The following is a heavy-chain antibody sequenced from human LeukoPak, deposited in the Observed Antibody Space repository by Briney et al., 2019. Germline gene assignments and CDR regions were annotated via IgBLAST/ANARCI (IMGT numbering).Heavy chain of an antibody. D-gene: IGHD1-26*01. V-gene: IGHV3-30*04. CDR3: AREAVGATADY. CDR1: GFTFSSYA. CDR2: ISYDGSNK. Sequence: PGRSLRLSCAASGFTFSSYAMHWVRQAPGKGLEWVAVISYDGSNKYYADSVKGRFTISRDNSKNTLYLQMNSLRAEDTAVYYCAREAVGATADYWGQGTLVTVSS. J-gene: IGHJ4*02.